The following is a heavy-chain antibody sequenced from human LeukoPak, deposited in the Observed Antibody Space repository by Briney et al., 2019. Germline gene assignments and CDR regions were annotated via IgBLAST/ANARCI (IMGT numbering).Heavy chain of an antibody. CDR1: GFTFSSYG. D-gene: IGHD2-2*02. V-gene: IGHV3-30*18. CDR2: ISYDGSNK. Sequence: GGSLRLSCAASGFTFSSYGMHWVRQAPGKGLEWVAVISYDGSNKYYADSVKGRFTISRDNSKNTLYLQMNSLRAEDTAVYYCAKGHVVVPAAIRSDTYGMDVWGQGTTVTVSS. J-gene: IGHJ6*02. CDR3: AKGHVVVPAAIRSDTYGMDV.